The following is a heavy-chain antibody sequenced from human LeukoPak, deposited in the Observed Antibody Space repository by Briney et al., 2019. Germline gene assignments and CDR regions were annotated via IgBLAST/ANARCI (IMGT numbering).Heavy chain of an antibody. CDR3: AKDYGTRWFSPFDY. CDR1: GFMFSTYG. CDR2: IRNDGSNK. D-gene: IGHD6-13*01. V-gene: IGHV3-30*02. Sequence: GGSLRLSCAASGFMFSTYGMHWVRQAPGKGLEWVSFIRNDGSNKYAEPVKGRFTMSRDNSKNTLYLQMNSLRGEDTALYYCAKDYGTRWFSPFDYWGQGTLVTVSS. J-gene: IGHJ4*02.